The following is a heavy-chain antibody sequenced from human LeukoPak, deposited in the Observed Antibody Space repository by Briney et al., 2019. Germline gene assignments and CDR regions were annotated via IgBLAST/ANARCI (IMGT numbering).Heavy chain of an antibody. CDR1: GGSISSYY. V-gene: IGHV4-59*01. J-gene: IGHJ4*02. D-gene: IGHD6-19*01. Sequence: SETLSLTCTVSGGSISSYYWSWIRQPPGKGLEWIGYIYYSGSTNYNPSLKSRVTISVDTSKHQFSLKLSSVTAADTAVYYCERDRWLRSRWWDXXGQGXXXTV. CDR3: ERDRWLRSRWWDX. CDR2: IYYSGST.